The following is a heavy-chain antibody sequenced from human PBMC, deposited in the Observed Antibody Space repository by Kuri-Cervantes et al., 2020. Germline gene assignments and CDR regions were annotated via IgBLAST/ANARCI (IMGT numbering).Heavy chain of an antibody. CDR3: ARWILYGGNPRAFDY. V-gene: IGHV4-34*01. CDR2: INHSGTT. J-gene: IGHJ4*02. D-gene: IGHD4-23*01. CDR1: GGSFSGYY. Sequence: SETLSLTCAVYGGSFSGYYWSWIRQPPGKGLEWIGEINHSGTTNYNPSLKSRVAMSVDTSKNQFSLKLSSVTAADTAVYYCARWILYGGNPRAFDYWGQGTLVTVSS.